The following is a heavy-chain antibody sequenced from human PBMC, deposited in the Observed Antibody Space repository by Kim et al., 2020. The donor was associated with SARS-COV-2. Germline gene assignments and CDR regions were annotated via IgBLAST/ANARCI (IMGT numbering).Heavy chain of an antibody. Sequence: GESLKISCKGSGYNFITYWIGWVRQMPGKGLEWMGIIYPGDSDTTYSPSFQGQVTISADKSINTAYLQWSSLKASDTAMYYCARQAPYSGSRNDAFDIWGQGTMLTVSS. CDR2: IYPGDSDT. CDR3: ARQAPYSGSRNDAFDI. J-gene: IGHJ3*02. CDR1: GYNFITYW. V-gene: IGHV5-51*01. D-gene: IGHD1-26*01.